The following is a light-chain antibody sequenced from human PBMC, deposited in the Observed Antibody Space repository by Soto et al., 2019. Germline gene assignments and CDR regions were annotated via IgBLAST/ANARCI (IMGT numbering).Light chain of an antibody. CDR3: QHYNSYPLS. CDR2: KAS. J-gene: IGKJ4*01. Sequence: DIQMTQSPSTLSASVGVRVTITCRASQSISSWLAWYQQKPGKAPKFLISKASSLESGVPSRFSGSGSGTEFTLTISSLQPDDFATYYCQHYNSYPLSFGGGTKVEIK. V-gene: IGKV1-5*03. CDR1: QSISSW.